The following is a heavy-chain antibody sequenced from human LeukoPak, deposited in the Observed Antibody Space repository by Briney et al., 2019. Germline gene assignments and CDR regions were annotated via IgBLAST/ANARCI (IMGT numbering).Heavy chain of an antibody. CDR3: AILTGLRLGDFSFDY. CDR1: GYTFTGYY. J-gene: IGHJ4*02. Sequence: GASVKVSCKASGYTFTGYYMHWVRQAPGQGLEWMGWINPNSGGTNYAQKFQGRVTMTRDTTISTAYMELSRLRSDDTAVYYCAILTGLRLGDFSFDYWGQGTLVTVSS. D-gene: IGHD5-12*01. CDR2: INPNSGGT. V-gene: IGHV1-2*02.